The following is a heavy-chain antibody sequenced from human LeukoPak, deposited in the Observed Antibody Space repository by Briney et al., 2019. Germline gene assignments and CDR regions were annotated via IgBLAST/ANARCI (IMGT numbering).Heavy chain of an antibody. J-gene: IGHJ3*02. D-gene: IGHD6-13*01. CDR3: ARGYSSTWPDAFDI. Sequence: PGRSLRLSCAASGFTFSSYGMHWVRQAPGKGLEWMAVISYDGTKKYYADSVKGRFTISRDYSKKTLYLQMNSLRGEDTALYYCARGYSSTWPDAFDIWGQGTMVTVSS. CDR1: GFTFSSYG. CDR2: ISYDGTKK. V-gene: IGHV3-30*19.